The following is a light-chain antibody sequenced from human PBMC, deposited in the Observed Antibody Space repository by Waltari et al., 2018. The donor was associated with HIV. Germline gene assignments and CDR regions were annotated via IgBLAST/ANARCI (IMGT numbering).Light chain of an antibody. CDR2: AAS. CDR1: ESISSY. J-gene: IGKJ3*01. CDR3: QQLNSYLGFT. V-gene: IGKV1-9*01. Sequence: DIQMTQSPSTLSASVGDRVPLTCRASESISSYLAWYQQKPGKAPKLLIYAASTLQRGVPSRFSGSRSGTEFTLTISSLQPEDFATYYCQQLNSYLGFTFGPGTKVDIK.